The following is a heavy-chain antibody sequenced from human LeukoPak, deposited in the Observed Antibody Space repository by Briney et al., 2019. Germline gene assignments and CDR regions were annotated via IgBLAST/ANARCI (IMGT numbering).Heavy chain of an antibody. CDR2: IIPIFGTA. Sequence: AWVKVSCKASGGTFSSYAISWVRQAPGQGLEWMGGIIPIFGTANYAQKFQGRVTITTDESTSTAYMELSSLRSEDTAVYYCARGPFNWNDFYYYYMDVWGKETTVTVSS. J-gene: IGHJ6*03. V-gene: IGHV1-69*05. CDR3: ARGPFNWNDFYYYYMDV. D-gene: IGHD1-20*01. CDR1: GGTFSSYA.